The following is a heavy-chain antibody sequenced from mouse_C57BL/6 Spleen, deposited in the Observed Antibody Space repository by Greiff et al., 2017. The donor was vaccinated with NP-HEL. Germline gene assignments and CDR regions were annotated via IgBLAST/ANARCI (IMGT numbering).Heavy chain of an antibody. CDR2: IYPRSGNT. Sequence: QVQLKESGAELARPGASVKLSCKASGYTFTSYGISWVKQRTGQGLEWIGEIYPRSGNTYYNEKFKGKATLTADKSSSTAYMELRSLTSEDSAVYFCLYYDYDEAWFAYWGQGTLVTVSA. D-gene: IGHD2-4*01. CDR1: GYTFTSYG. J-gene: IGHJ3*01. V-gene: IGHV1-81*01. CDR3: LYYDYDEAWFAY.